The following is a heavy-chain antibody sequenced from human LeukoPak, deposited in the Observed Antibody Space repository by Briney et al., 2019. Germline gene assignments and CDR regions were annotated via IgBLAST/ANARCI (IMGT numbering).Heavy chain of an antibody. J-gene: IGHJ6*03. V-gene: IGHV3-30*02. CDR1: GFTFSVYG. CDR2: IRYDGSNK. D-gene: IGHD3-10*01. CDR3: ANQGRGYCYYYYYMDV. Sequence: PGGSLRLSCAASGFTFSVYGMYWVRQPPGKGLEWVAFIRYDGSNKYYADSVKGRFTISRDNSKNTLYLQMNSLRAEDTAVYYCANQGRGYCYYYYYMDVWGKGTTVTVSS.